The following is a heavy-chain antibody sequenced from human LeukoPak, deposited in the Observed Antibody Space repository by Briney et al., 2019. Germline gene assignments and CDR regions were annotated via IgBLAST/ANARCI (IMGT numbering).Heavy chain of an antibody. CDR2: INPNSSGT. CDR1: GYTLTAYY. J-gene: IGHJ3*02. V-gene: IGHV1-2*06. D-gene: IGHD3-22*01. CDR3: ARPYYESSGLYVDAFDI. Sequence: ASVKVSCKAPGYTLTAYYLHWVRQAPGQGLEWMGRINPNSSGTTYAQKFQGRVTMTRDTSIGTAYMELSSLRSDDTAVYYCARPYYESSGLYVDAFDIWGQGTMVTVSS.